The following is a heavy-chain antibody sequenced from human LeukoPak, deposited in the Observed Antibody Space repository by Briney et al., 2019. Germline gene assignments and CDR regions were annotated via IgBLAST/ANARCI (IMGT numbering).Heavy chain of an antibody. CDR2: ISSSSSTI. V-gene: IGHV3-48*04. CDR1: GFSFSNYA. D-gene: IGHD3-3*01. J-gene: IGHJ6*03. Sequence: PGGSLRLSCAASGFSFSNYAMSWVRQAPGKGLEWVSYISSSSSTIYYADSVKGRFTVSRDNAKNSLYLQMNSLRAEDTAVYYCAREGDVTMLRDQYYYYYYMDVWGKGTTVTVSS. CDR3: AREGDVTMLRDQYYYYYYMDV.